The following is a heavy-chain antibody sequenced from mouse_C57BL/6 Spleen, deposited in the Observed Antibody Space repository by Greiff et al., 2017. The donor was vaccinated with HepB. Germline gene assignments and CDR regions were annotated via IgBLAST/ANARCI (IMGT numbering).Heavy chain of an antibody. CDR1: GFSLTSYG. Sequence: VKLQESGPGLVQPSQSLSITCTVSGFSLTSYGVHWVRQSPGKGLEWLGVIWRGGSTDYNAAFMSRLIITKYNSKSHVFFKMNSLQADDTAIYYCALQSPNYYGSSWYFDVWGTGTTVTVSS. CDR3: ALQSPNYYGSSWYFDV. CDR2: IWRGGST. D-gene: IGHD1-1*01. V-gene: IGHV2-5*01. J-gene: IGHJ1*03.